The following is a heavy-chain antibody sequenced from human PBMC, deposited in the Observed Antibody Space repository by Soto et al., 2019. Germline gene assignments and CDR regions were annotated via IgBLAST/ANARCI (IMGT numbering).Heavy chain of an antibody. CDR3: AKDPEDCGGSSCYPGPLARFDY. CDR1: GYTFTGYY. V-gene: IGHV1-2*02. J-gene: IGHJ4*02. D-gene: IGHD2-15*01. CDR2: INPNSGAA. Sequence: ASVKVSCKASGYTFTGYYMHWVRQAPAQGLEWMGWINPNSGAANYAQEFQGRVTMTRDTSITTAFLELSSLRSDDTAVYFCAKDPEDCGGSSCYPGPLARFDYWGQGTRVTVSS.